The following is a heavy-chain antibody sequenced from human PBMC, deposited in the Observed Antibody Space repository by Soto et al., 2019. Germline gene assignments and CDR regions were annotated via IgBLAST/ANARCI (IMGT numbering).Heavy chain of an antibody. CDR1: GYTFTTND. D-gene: IGHD6-13*01. CDR2: MKPNTGDS. J-gene: IGHJ4*02. CDR3: ARGGPAAGFDL. Sequence: ASVNVSCKASGYTFTTNDINWVRQASGQGLEWMGWMKPNTGDSGSAQDFQGRITMTRDTATSTAYMELSSLRSEDTAVYYCARGGPAAGFDLWGQGTLVTVSS. V-gene: IGHV1-8*01.